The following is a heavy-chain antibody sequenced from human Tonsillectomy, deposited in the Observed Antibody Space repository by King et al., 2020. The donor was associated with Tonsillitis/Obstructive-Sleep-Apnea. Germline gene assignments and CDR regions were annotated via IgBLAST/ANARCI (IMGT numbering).Heavy chain of an antibody. CDR1: GFTFSSYA. V-gene: IGHV3-30*04. CDR3: AREGGYSNYLDY. CDR2: ISYDGSNK. D-gene: IGHD4-11*01. J-gene: IGHJ4*02. Sequence: VQLVESGGGVVQPGRSLRLSCAASGFTFSSYAIHWVRQAPGKGLEWVAVISYDGSNKYYADSVKGRFTISRDNSKNTLYLQMNSLRAEDTAVYYCAREGGYSNYLDYWGQGTLVTVSS.